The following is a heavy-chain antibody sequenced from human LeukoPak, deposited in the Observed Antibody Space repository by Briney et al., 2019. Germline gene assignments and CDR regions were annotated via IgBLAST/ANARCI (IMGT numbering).Heavy chain of an antibody. Sequence: ASVKVSCKASGYTFTSYGISWVRQAPGQGLEWMGWISAYNGNTNYAQKLQGRVTMTTDTSTSTAYMELRSLRSDDTAVYYCAYGSGSYSLPYYYYGMDVWGQGTTVTVSS. CDR3: AYGSGSYSLPYYYYGMDV. V-gene: IGHV1-18*01. CDR1: GYTFTSYG. D-gene: IGHD3-10*01. J-gene: IGHJ6*02. CDR2: ISAYNGNT.